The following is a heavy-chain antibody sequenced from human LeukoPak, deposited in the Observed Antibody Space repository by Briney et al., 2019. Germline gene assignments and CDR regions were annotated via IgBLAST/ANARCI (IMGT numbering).Heavy chain of an antibody. Sequence: NSSETLSLTCTVSGGSISSGDYYWSWIRQPPGKGLEWIGYIYYSGSTYYNPSLKSRVTISVDTSKNRFSLKLSSVTAADTAVYYCAREPSIVVRGRDAFDIWGQGTMVTVSS. D-gene: IGHD2-2*01. CDR2: IYYSGST. J-gene: IGHJ3*02. CDR1: GGSISSGDYY. CDR3: AREPSIVVRGRDAFDI. V-gene: IGHV4-30-4*01.